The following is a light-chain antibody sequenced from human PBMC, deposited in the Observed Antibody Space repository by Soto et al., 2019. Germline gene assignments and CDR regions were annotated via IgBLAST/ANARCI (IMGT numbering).Light chain of an antibody. J-gene: IGKJ1*01. CDR3: QQYGSSPAT. V-gene: IGKV3-20*01. CDR2: GTS. Sequence: EIVLTQSPGTLSLSPGESATLSCRASQSVGSTYLAWYLQTPGQAPRLLIYGTSNRATGIPDRFSGSGSGTDFTLTINSLEPEDFAVYYCQQYGSSPATFGQGTKVEVK. CDR1: QSVGSTY.